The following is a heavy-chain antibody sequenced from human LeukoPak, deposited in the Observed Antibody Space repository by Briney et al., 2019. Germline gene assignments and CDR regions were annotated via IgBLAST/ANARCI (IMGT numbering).Heavy chain of an antibody. V-gene: IGHV3-30*02. CDR1: GFTFSNFG. CDR3: AKDPSNASRTLDI. CDR2: IRSEGTNK. J-gene: IGHJ3*02. Sequence: GGSLRLSCAASGFTFSNFGMHWVRQAPGKGLEWVAFIRSEGTNKYYLDSVEGRFTVSRDNSKNTLFLQMSSLRPEDTAIYYCAKDPSNASRTLDIWGQGTLVVVSA. D-gene: IGHD3-16*01.